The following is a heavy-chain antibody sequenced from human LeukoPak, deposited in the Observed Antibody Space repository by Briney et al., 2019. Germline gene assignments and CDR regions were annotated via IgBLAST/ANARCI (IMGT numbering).Heavy chain of an antibody. D-gene: IGHD6-19*01. J-gene: IGHJ2*01. CDR3: ARDRPSGYSSGWYGSYWYFDL. CDR1: GGSVSSGSYY. CDR2: IYYSGST. Sequence: PSETLSLTCTVSGGSVSSGSYYWSWIRQPPGKGLVWIGYIYYSGSTNYNPSLKSRVTISVDTSKNQFSLKLSSVTAADTAVYYCARDRPSGYSSGWYGSYWYFDLWGRGTLVTVSS. V-gene: IGHV4-61*01.